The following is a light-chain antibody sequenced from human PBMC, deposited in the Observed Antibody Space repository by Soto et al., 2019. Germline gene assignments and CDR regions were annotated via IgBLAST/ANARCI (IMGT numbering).Light chain of an antibody. CDR1: QSVTKS. V-gene: IGKV3-11*01. CDR2: DSS. CDR3: QQHSNWPPIT. Sequence: EIVFTQDPATLSLSPGERYTLSCRASQSVTKSLAWYQQRPFQPPRLLIHDSSHRAAGIPARFSGSGFGTAFTLTISSLEPEDAAVYYCQQHSNWPPITFGQGTRLEIK. J-gene: IGKJ5*01.